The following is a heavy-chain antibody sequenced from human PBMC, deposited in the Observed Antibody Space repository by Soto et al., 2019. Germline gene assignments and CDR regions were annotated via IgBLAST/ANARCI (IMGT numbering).Heavy chain of an antibody. J-gene: IGHJ4*02. D-gene: IGHD6-19*01. CDR3: AKIAVAGTGYLDY. Sequence: PGGSLRLSCAASGFTFSSYGMHWVRQAPGKGLEWVAVISYDGSNKYYADSVKGRFTISRDNSKNTLYLQMNSLRAEDTAAYYCAKIAVAGTGYLDYWGQGTLVTVSS. V-gene: IGHV3-30*18. CDR2: ISYDGSNK. CDR1: GFTFSSYG.